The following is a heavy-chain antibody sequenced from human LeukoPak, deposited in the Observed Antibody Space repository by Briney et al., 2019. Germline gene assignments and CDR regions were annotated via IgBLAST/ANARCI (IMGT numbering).Heavy chain of an antibody. D-gene: IGHD1-26*01. CDR2: IAYDGSNK. CDR3: ARDNPVGVPDAFDI. J-gene: IGHJ3*02. Sequence: GGSLRLSCAASGFTFSTYTMHWVRQAPGKGLEWVAIIAYDGSNKYYTDSVKGRFTVSRDNSKNTLYLQMNSLRPEDTAIYYCARDNPVGVPDAFDIWGQGTMLTVSS. CDR1: GFTFSTYT. V-gene: IGHV3-30-3*01.